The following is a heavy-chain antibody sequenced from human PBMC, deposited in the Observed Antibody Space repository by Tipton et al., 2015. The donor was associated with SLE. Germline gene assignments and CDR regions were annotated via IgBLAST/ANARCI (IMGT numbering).Heavy chain of an antibody. CDR1: GGSISSYY. CDR2: IYYSGST. Sequence: TLSLTCTVSGGSISSYYWSWIRQPPGKGLEWIGYIYYSGSTNYNPSLKSRVTISADTSKNQFSLKLSSVTAADTAVYYCARDQGTAGAFDIWGQGTMVTVSS. J-gene: IGHJ3*02. D-gene: IGHD1-1*01. V-gene: IGHV4-59*01. CDR3: ARDQGTAGAFDI.